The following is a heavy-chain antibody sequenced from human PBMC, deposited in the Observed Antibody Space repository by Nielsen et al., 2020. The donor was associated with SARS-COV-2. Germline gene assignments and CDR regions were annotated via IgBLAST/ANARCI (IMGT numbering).Heavy chain of an antibody. Sequence: GGSLRLSCAAPGFTVSRYNMNWVRQAPGKGLEWVSSISPSGGSKYYADSVKGRFTISRDNSKNTFYLQMNSLRDEDTAVYYCAKGAEYCSSTSCWAPDYWGQGTLVTVSS. V-gene: IGHV3-23*01. CDR1: GFTVSRYN. J-gene: IGHJ4*02. CDR2: ISPSGGSK. CDR3: AKGAEYCSSTSCWAPDY. D-gene: IGHD2-2*01.